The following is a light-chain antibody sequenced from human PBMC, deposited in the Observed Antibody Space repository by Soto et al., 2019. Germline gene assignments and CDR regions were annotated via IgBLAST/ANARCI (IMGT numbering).Light chain of an antibody. V-gene: IGLV2-14*01. Sequence: QSALTQPASVSGAPGQSITSSCTGTSSDVGGYNYVSWYQQHPVKAPKLMNYDVTNRPSGVSDRFSGSKSGNTASLTISGLQAEDEADYYCSSYTSSSTPYVFGTGTKLTVL. CDR2: DVT. CDR3: SSYTSSSTPYV. CDR1: SSDVGGYNY. J-gene: IGLJ1*01.